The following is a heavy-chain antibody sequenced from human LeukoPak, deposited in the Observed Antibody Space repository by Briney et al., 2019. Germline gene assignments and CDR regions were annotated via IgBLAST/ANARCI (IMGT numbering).Heavy chain of an antibody. V-gene: IGHV1-2*02. J-gene: IGHJ4*02. D-gene: IGHD6-13*01. Sequence: ASVKDSCKASGYTFTCYYMHWVRQAPGQGLEWMGWINPNSGGTNYAQKFQGRVTMTRDTSISTAYMELSRLRSDDTAVYYCARDQGSSSWYNPNFDYWGQGTLVTVSS. CDR2: INPNSGGT. CDR3: ARDQGSSSWYNPNFDY. CDR1: GYTFTCYY.